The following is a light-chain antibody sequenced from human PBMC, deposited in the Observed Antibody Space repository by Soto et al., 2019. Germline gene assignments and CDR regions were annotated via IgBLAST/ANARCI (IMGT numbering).Light chain of an antibody. CDR3: QQYNNLPWT. CDR2: GAS. J-gene: IGKJ1*01. V-gene: IGKV3-15*01. CDR1: QSISSK. Sequence: EKVMTQSPATLSASPGERATLSCRASQSISSKLAWYQQKPGQAPRLLIYGASTRATGIPARFSGSGSGTEFTLTISSLQSEDFAVYYCQQYNNLPWTFGQGTKVEIK.